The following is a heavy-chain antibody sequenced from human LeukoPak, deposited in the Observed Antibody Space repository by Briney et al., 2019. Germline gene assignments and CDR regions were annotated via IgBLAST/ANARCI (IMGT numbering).Heavy chain of an antibody. V-gene: IGHV3-30*02. CDR3: AKEDRIAAAGKVDRPFDY. J-gene: IGHJ4*02. CDR1: GFTFSSYG. D-gene: IGHD6-13*01. Sequence: GGSLRLSCAASGFTFSSYGMHWVRQAPGKGLEWVAFIRYDGSNKYYADSVKGRFTISRDNSKNTLYLQMNSLRAEDTAVYYCAKEDRIAAAGKVDRPFDYWGQGTLVTVS. CDR2: IRYDGSNK.